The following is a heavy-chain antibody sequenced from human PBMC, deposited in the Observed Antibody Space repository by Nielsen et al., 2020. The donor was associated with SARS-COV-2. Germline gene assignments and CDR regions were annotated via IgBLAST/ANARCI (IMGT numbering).Heavy chain of an antibody. CDR3: ARQPRSIISNWFDP. CDR2: IDPTDSHT. J-gene: IGHJ5*02. CDR1: GFSFTNYW. V-gene: IGHV5-10-1*01. Sequence: ETLSLTCKASGFSFTNYWISWVRQMPGKGLEWMGNIDPTDSHTNYSPSFQGHVTISADKSITTAYLQWSSLEASDSAMYYCARQPRSIISNWFDPWGQGTLVTVST. D-gene: IGHD1-14*01.